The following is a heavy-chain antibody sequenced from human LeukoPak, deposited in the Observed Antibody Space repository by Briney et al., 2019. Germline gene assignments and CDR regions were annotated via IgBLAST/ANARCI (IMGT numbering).Heavy chain of an antibody. J-gene: IGHJ5*02. CDR2: IYPSGTT. Sequence: SQTLSLTCSVSGGSVSSASYYWSWIRQPAGKGLEWIGHIYPSGTTNYNPSLKSRVTISIDTSKNQFSLKLSSVTAADTAVYYCASGPKAYYDSSGKYNWFDPWGQGTLVTVSS. V-gene: IGHV4-61*09. CDR1: GGSVSSASYY. D-gene: IGHD3-22*01. CDR3: ASGPKAYYDSSGKYNWFDP.